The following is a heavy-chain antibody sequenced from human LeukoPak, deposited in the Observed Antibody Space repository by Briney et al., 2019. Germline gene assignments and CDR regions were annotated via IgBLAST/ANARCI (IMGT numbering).Heavy chain of an antibody. D-gene: IGHD3-10*01. J-gene: IGHJ4*02. CDR1: GFTVSSNY. CDR3: AKEQTSSGFFDY. CDR2: IYSGGST. V-gene: IGHV3-53*01. Sequence: GGSLRLSCAASGFTVSSNYMIWVRQAPGKGLEWVSVIYSGGSTYYADSVKGRFTISRDNSKNTVYLRMNSLRAEDRAVYYCAKEQTSSGFFDYWGQGTLVTVSS.